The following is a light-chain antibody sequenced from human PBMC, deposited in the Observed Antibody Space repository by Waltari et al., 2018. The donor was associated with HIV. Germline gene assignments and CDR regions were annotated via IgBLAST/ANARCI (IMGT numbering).Light chain of an antibody. J-gene: IGKJ5*01. CDR2: GAS. CDR1: QGINNY. Sequence: DIQMTQSPSSLSASVGDRVTITCRASQGINNYLVWFQQKPGKAPKSLIYGASSLQSGVPSKFSGSGSGTDSTLTISSLQPEDFATYYCQQYKSYPITFGQGTRLEIK. V-gene: IGKV1-16*02. CDR3: QQYKSYPIT.